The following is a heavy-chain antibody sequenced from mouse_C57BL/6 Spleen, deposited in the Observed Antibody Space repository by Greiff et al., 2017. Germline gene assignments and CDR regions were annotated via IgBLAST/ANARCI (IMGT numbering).Heavy chain of an antibody. CDR2: ISYDGST. D-gene: IGHD2-4*01. Sequence: EVKVEESGPGLVKPSQSLSLTCSVTGYSITSGYYWNWIRQFPGNKLEWMGYISYDGSTNYNPSLKNRISITRDTSKNQFFLKLNSVTTEDTATYYCAREGDDYDGGDYWGQGTTLTVSS. J-gene: IGHJ2*01. V-gene: IGHV3-6*01. CDR3: AREGDDYDGGDY. CDR1: GYSITSGYY.